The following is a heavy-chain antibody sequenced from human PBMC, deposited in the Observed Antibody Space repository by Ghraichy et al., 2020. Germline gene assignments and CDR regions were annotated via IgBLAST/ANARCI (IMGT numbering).Heavy chain of an antibody. V-gene: IGHV1-69*06. CDR2: IIPIFGTA. Sequence: SVKVSCKASGGTFSSYAISWVRQAPGQGLEWMGGIIPIFGTANYAQKFQGRVTITADKSTSTAYMELSSLRSEDTAVYYCASEGGGPPRIKAAPDPLQTHYYYYMDVWGKGTTVTVPS. D-gene: IGHD6-13*01. CDR1: GGTFSSYA. J-gene: IGHJ6*03. CDR3: ASEGGGPPRIKAAPDPLQTHYYYYMDV.